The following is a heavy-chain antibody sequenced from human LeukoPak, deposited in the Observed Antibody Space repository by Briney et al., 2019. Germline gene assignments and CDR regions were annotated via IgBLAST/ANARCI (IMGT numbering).Heavy chain of an antibody. D-gene: IGHD6-13*01. CDR1: DGSLSSYY. CDR2: INHSGST. J-gene: IGHJ6*03. CDR3: ASIAAAGNYYYYYYMDV. V-gene: IGHV4-34*01. Sequence: SETLSLTCGVYDGSLSSYYWSWIRQPPGKGLEWIGEINHSGSTNYNPSLKSRLTISVDTSKNQFSLKLSSVTAADTAVYYCASIAAAGNYYYYYYMDVWGKGTTVTISS.